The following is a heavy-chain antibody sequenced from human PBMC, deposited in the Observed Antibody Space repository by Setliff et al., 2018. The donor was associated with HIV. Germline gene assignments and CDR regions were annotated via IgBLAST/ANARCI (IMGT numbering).Heavy chain of an antibody. CDR3: ARKAAGVDY. CDR2: IKLDGSGK. V-gene: IGHV3-7*01. D-gene: IGHD2-15*01. Sequence: PGGSLRLSCAASGFTFSSYAMTWVRQAPGKGLEWVANIKLDGSGKYYVDSVKGRFTISRDNAKNSLYLQMNSLRVEDTAVYYCARKAAGVDYWGQGTLVTVSS. CDR1: GFTFSSYA. J-gene: IGHJ4*02.